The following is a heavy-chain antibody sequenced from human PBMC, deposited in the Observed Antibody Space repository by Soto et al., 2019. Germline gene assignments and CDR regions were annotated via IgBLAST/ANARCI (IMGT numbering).Heavy chain of an antibody. D-gene: IGHD6-19*01. CDR3: AKDEQWLALDDY. V-gene: IGHV3-33*06. CDR1: GFTFSSYG. Sequence: PGGSLRLSCAASGFTFSSYGMHWVRQAPGKGLEWVAVIWYDGSNKYYADSVKGRFTISRDNSKNTLYLQMNSLRAEDTAVYYCAKDEQWLALDDYWGQGTLVTVSS. CDR2: IWYDGSNK. J-gene: IGHJ4*02.